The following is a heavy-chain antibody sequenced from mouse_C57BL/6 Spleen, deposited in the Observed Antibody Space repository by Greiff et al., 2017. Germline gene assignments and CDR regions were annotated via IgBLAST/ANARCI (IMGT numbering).Heavy chain of an antibody. CDR3: TSVAVGYYFMDY. V-gene: IGHV1-19*01. CDR1: GYTFTDYY. J-gene: IGHJ4*01. D-gene: IGHD2-3*01. Sequence: EVQLLQSGPVLVKPGASVKMSCKASGYTFTDYYMNWVKQSHGKSLEWIGVINPYNGGTSYNQKFKGKATLTVDKSSSTAYMELNSLTSEDSAVYYCTSVAVGYYFMDYWGQGTSVTVSS. CDR2: INPYNGGT.